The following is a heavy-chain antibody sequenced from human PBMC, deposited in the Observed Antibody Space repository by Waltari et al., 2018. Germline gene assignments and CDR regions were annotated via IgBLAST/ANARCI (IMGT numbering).Heavy chain of an antibody. J-gene: IGHJ4*02. V-gene: IGHV1-3*01. D-gene: IGHD2-2*01. Sequence: QVQLVQSGAEVKKPGASVKVSCKASGYSFTNYAMHWVRQAPGQSLEWMGWINADDGNIKYSHKFQGRVIITWDTSASTAYIEVNSVNSEDTAVYYCARGYHKTAWIVDYWGQGTLVTVSS. CDR1: GYSFTNYA. CDR3: ARGYHKTAWIVDY. CDR2: INADDGNI.